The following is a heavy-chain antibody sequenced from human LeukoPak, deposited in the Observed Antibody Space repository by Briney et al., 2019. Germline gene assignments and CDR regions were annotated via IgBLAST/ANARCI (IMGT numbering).Heavy chain of an antibody. Sequence: GGSLRLSCAASGFTFSSYAMSWVRQAPGKGLEWVSTISHSDSSTYYADSVKGRFTISRDNSKNTLYLQMNSLRAEDTAVYYCASLKNSYDSSGYLVTGAFDIWGQGTMVTVSS. CDR3: ASLKNSYDSSGYLVTGAFDI. CDR2: ISHSDSST. D-gene: IGHD3-22*01. V-gene: IGHV3-23*01. CDR1: GFTFSSYA. J-gene: IGHJ3*02.